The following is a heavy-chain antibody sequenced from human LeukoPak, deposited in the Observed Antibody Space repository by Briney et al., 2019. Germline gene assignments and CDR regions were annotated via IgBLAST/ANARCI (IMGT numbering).Heavy chain of an antibody. CDR3: ARGRSLSITMVRGVLGY. D-gene: IGHD3-10*01. V-gene: IGHV1-2*02. J-gene: IGHJ4*02. Sequence: ASVKVSCKASGYTFTGYYMHWVRQAPGQGLEWMGWINPNSGGTNYAQEFQGRVTMTRDTSISTAYMELSRLRSDDTAVYYCARGRSLSITMVRGVLGYWGQGTLVTVSS. CDR1: GYTFTGYY. CDR2: INPNSGGT.